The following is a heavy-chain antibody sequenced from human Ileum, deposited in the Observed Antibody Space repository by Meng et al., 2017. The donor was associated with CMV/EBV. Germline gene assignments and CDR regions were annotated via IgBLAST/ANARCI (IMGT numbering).Heavy chain of an antibody. D-gene: IGHD1-26*01. Sequence: ASVKVSCKASGYTFTSYYMHWVRQAPGQGLQWMGIINPSVGSTSYAQKFQGRVTMTRDTSTSTVYMELSSLRSEDTAVYYCARDGGRENYFNYWGQGTLVTVSS. CDR3: ARDGGRENYFNY. CDR2: INPSVGST. J-gene: IGHJ4*02. V-gene: IGHV1-46*01. CDR1: GYTFTSYY.